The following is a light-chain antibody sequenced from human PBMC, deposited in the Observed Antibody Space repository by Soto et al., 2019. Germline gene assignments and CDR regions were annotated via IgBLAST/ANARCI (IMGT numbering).Light chain of an antibody. V-gene: IGKV2-28*01. CDR2: FGS. CDR3: MQGLQTPPT. CDR1: QSLRHSNGYNY. J-gene: IGKJ4*01. Sequence: DIVMTQASVSLPVTPGEPASISCRSSQSLRHSNGYNYLDWYLQKPGQSPQLVIYFGSKRASGVPDKFSGSGSGKNFTLKISTVEAEDVGVYYCMQGLQTPPTIGEGTRVEIK.